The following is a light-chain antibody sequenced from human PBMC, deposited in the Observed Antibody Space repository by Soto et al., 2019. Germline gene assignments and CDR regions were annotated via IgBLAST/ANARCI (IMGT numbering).Light chain of an antibody. CDR2: DAS. CDR3: QQYKDWPTT. J-gene: IGKJ1*01. V-gene: IGKV1-5*01. Sequence: DIQMTQSPSTLSASVGDTFTVTWRASQSVSVWLAWYQQKPGEAPKLLIYDASALPRGVPSRFSGSGSGTEFTLTISSLQSEDFAVYYCQQYKDWPTTFGQGTKVDI. CDR1: QSVSVW.